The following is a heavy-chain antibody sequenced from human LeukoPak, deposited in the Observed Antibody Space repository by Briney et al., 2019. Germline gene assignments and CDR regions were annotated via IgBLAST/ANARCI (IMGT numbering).Heavy chain of an antibody. CDR2: INTDGSIT. CDR3: ARDRGPRTGFMVRGAYDY. D-gene: IGHD3-10*01. J-gene: IGHJ4*02. V-gene: IGHV3-74*01. CDR1: GFTFSDYW. Sequence: GGSLRLSCAASGFTFSDYWIHWVRQAPGKGLVWVSRINTDGSITNYADSVKGRFSISRDNAKDTLYLQMSSLRAEDTAVYYCARDRGPRTGFMVRGAYDYWGQGTLVTVSS.